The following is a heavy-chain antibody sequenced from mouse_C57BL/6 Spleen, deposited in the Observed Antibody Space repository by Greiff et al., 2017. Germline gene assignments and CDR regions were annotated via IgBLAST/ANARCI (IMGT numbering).Heavy chain of an antibody. Sequence: MQVVESGPELVKPGASVKISCKASGYAFSSSWMNWVKQRPGKGLEWIGRIYPGDGDTNYNGKFKGKATLTADKSSSTAYMQLSSLTSEDSAVYFCARENWDLYFDYWGKGTTLTVSS. D-gene: IGHD4-1*01. V-gene: IGHV1-82*01. CDR2: IYPGDGDT. CDR1: GYAFSSSW. J-gene: IGHJ2*01. CDR3: ARENWDLYFDY.